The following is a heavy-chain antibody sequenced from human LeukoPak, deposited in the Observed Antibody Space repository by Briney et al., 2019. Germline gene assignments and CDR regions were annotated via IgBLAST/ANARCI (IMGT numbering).Heavy chain of an antibody. CDR1: GGSISSYY. V-gene: IGHV4-59*08. Sequence: SETLSLTCTVSGGSISSYYWSWLRQPPGKGLEWIGYIYYSGSTNYNPSLKSRVTISVDTSKNQFSLKLSSVTAADTAVYYCARLTPGSIAAAGRGAFDIWGQGTMVTVSS. CDR3: ARLTPGSIAAAGRGAFDI. CDR2: IYYSGST. D-gene: IGHD6-13*01. J-gene: IGHJ3*02.